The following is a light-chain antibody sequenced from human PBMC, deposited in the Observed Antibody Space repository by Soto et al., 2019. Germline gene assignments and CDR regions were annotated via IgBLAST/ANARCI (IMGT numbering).Light chain of an antibody. CDR3: QQYGSSPRT. Sequence: EMVLTQSPGTLSLSPGERATLSCRASQSVSSSYLAWYQQKPGQAPRLLIYGASSRSTGIPDMFSGSGSGTDFTLTISRLEPEDFAVYYCQQYGSSPRTFGPGTKVDIK. J-gene: IGKJ3*01. CDR2: GAS. V-gene: IGKV3-20*01. CDR1: QSVSSSY.